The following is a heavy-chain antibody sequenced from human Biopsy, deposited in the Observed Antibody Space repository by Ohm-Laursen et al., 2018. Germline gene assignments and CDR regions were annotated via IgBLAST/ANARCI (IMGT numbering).Heavy chain of an antibody. D-gene: IGHD7-27*01. CDR2: IYYTGHT. CDR1: GGSIKSYY. J-gene: IGHJ4*02. Sequence: TLSLTCTVSGGSIKSYYWSWIRQSPGKGLEWIGFIYYTGHTNYNPSLKSRATISVDTSKNQFSLKVISVTAADTAVYYCARLTGDPSYWGQGILVTVSS. CDR3: ARLTGDPSY. V-gene: IGHV4-59*01.